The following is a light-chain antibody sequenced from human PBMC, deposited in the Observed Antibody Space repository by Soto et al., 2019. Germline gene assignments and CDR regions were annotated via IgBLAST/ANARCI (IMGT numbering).Light chain of an antibody. Sequence: ILMTQSPATLSVSPGERATLSCRASKSVSNNLARYQQKPGQAPRLLIYDASTRATGIPARFSGSGSGTEFTLTISGLQSEDFAVYYCQQDNNWPPWTFGQGTKVEIK. CDR2: DAS. J-gene: IGKJ1*01. CDR1: KSVSNN. CDR3: QQDNNWPPWT. V-gene: IGKV3-15*01.